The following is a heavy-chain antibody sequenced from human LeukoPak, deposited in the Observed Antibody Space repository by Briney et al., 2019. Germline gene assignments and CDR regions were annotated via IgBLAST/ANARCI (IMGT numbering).Heavy chain of an antibody. CDR3: ARHLSRDIVVVPAARTYYYYGMDV. V-gene: IGHV5-51*01. D-gene: IGHD2-2*01. CDR1: GYSFTSYW. Sequence: GESLKISCKSSGYSFTSYWVGWVRQMPGKGLEWMGIIYPGDSDTRYSPSFQGQVTISADKSISTAYLQWSSLKASDTAMYYCARHLSRDIVVVPAARTYYYYGMDVWGQGTTVTVSS. J-gene: IGHJ6*02. CDR2: IYPGDSDT.